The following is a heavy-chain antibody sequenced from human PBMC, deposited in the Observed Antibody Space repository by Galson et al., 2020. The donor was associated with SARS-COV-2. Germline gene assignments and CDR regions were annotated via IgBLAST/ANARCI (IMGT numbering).Heavy chain of an antibody. J-gene: IGHJ5*02. CDR3: AKETDDHTSSWYDH. CDR1: GFTLSDSA. V-gene: IGHV3-30-3*02. Sequence: GGSLRLSCAASGFTLSDSAMLWVRQAPGKGLEWVAIISXXXTTQYNPDYVKGRFTISRDNSKNTLYLQMNSPRPDDTAVYYCAKETDDHTSSWYDHWGQGTLVTVSS. CDR2: ISXXXTTQ. D-gene: IGHD6-13*01.